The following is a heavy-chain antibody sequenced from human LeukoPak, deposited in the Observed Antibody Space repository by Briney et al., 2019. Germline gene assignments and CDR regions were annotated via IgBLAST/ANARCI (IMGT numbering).Heavy chain of an antibody. J-gene: IGHJ6*01. CDR1: CGSISISNYG. CDR3: AKSNGYGXXDI. D-gene: IGHD3-22*01. V-gene: IGHV4-39*07. Sequence: SETLSLTCSVACGSISISNYGWGWIRQPPGEGREWFGRIYYSGSTYYNPSLKSRVTISLDTSRNQFSLKLNSVTAADTAVYYCAKSNGYGXXDIXXXGTXVTVSS. CDR2: IYYSGST.